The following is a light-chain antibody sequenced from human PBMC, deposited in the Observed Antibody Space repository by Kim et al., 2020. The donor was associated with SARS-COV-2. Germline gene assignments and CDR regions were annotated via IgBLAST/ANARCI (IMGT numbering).Light chain of an antibody. CDR3: QRYNNWPPLT. V-gene: IGKV3-15*01. J-gene: IGKJ3*01. CDR1: QSVSSN. Sequence: EIVMTQSPATLSVSPGERATLSCRASQSVSSNLAWYQQKPGQAPRLLIYGASTRATGIPARFSGSGSGTEFTLTISSLQSEDFAVYYCQRYNNWPPLTFGHGTKVDIK. CDR2: GAS.